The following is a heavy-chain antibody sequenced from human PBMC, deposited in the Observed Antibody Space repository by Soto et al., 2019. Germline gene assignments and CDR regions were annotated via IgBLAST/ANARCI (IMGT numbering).Heavy chain of an antibody. CDR3: ARGATVTTGAFDI. J-gene: IGHJ3*02. V-gene: IGHV1-24*01. D-gene: IGHD4-17*01. CDR2: FDPEDGET. CDR1: GYTLTELS. Sequence: ASGKVSCKVSGYTLTELSMHWVRQAPGKGLEWMGGFDPEDGETIYAQKFQGRVTMTEDTSTDTAYMELSSLRAEDTAVYYCARGATVTTGAFDIWGQGTMVTVSS.